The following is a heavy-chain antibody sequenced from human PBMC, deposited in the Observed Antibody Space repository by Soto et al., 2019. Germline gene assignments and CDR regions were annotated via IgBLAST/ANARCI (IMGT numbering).Heavy chain of an antibody. Sequence: GGPLRLSCAASGFTFSSYAMHWVRQAPGKGLEWVAVISYDGSNKYYADSVKGRFTISRDNSKNTLYLQMNSLRAEDTAVYYCARESEDLTSNFDYWGQGTLVTVSS. J-gene: IGHJ4*02. V-gene: IGHV3-30-3*01. CDR2: ISYDGSNK. CDR3: ARESEDLTSNFDY. CDR1: GFTFSSYA.